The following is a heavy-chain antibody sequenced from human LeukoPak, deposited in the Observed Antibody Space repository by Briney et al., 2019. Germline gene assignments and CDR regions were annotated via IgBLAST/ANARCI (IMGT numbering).Heavy chain of an antibody. J-gene: IGHJ4*02. CDR3: ARVEEVDSSDIFYFDY. D-gene: IGHD3-22*01. CDR1: GFTFSSYA. Sequence: SGGSLRLSSAASGFTFSSYAMHWVRQAPGKGVEWGAVISYDGSNKYYADSVKGRFTISRDNSKNTLYLQMNSLRAEDTAVYYCARVEEVDSSDIFYFDYWGQGTLVTVSS. V-gene: IGHV3-30*01. CDR2: ISYDGSNK.